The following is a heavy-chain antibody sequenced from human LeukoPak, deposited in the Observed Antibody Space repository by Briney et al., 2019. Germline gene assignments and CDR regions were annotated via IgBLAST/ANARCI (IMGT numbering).Heavy chain of an antibody. CDR2: INHSGST. CDR1: GGSFSGYY. Sequence: SETLSLTCAVYGGSFSGYYWSWLRQPPGKGLEWIGEINHSGSTNYNPSLKSRVTISVDTSKNQFSLKLSSVTAAETAVYYCARRFLLAWFDPWGQGTLVTVSS. J-gene: IGHJ5*02. CDR3: ARRFLLAWFDP. V-gene: IGHV4-34*01. D-gene: IGHD2/OR15-2a*01.